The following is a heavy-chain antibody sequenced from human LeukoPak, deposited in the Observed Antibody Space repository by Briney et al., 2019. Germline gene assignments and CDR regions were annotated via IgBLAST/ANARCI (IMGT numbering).Heavy chain of an antibody. Sequence: GGSLRLSCAASGFTFSGYGMGWVRQAPGKGLEWVSDIKQDGSETYYVDSVKGRFTISRDNAKNTLYLQMNSLRVEDTAVYYSARGRVLIWFGELSPAVYFVYWGEGALVTVS. J-gene: IGHJ4*02. D-gene: IGHD3-10*01. CDR3: ARGRVLIWFGELSPAVYFVY. CDR2: IKQDGSET. CDR1: GFTFSGYG. V-gene: IGHV3-7*01.